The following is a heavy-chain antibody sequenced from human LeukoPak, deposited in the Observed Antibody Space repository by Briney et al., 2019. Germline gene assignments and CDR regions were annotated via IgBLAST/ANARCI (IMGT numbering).Heavy chain of an antibody. CDR2: ISAYNGNT. CDR1: GYTFTSYG. CDR3: ARVAGKGIQLWENFDY. J-gene: IGHJ4*02. V-gene: IGHV1-18*01. D-gene: IGHD5-18*01. Sequence: ASVKVSCKASGYTFTSYGISWVRQAPGQGLEWMGWISAYNGNTNYAQKLQGRVTMTTDTSTSTAYMELRSLRSDDTAVYYCARVAGKGIQLWENFDYWGQGTLVNVSS.